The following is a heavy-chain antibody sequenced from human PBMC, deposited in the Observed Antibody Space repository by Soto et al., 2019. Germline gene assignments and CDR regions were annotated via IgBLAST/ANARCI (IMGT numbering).Heavy chain of an antibody. CDR1: GFTFSDHY. CDR2: TRNKANSHTT. V-gene: IGHV3-72*01. J-gene: IGHJ4*02. D-gene: IGHD4-17*01. CDR3: ARATTVPDY. Sequence: EVQLVESGGGLVQPGGSLRLSCAASGFTFSDHYMDWVRQAPGKGLEWVGRTRNKANSHTTEYAASVKGRFTISRDDSKNSLYLQMNSLKVEDTAVYYCARATTVPDYWGQGALVTVSS.